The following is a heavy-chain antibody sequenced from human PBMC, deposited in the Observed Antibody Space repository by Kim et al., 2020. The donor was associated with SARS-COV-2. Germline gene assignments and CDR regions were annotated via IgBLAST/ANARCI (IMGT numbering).Heavy chain of an antibody. J-gene: IGHJ4*02. CDR2: ISGSGGST. Sequence: GGSLRLSCAASGFTFSSYAMSWVRQAPGKGLEWVSAISGSGGSTYYADSVKGRFTISRDNSKNTLYLQMNSLRAEDTAVYYCAKSDGGWDDFWSGYSRTLDYWGQGTLVTVSS. V-gene: IGHV3-23*01. CDR3: AKSDGGWDDFWSGYSRTLDY. D-gene: IGHD3-3*01. CDR1: GFTFSSYA.